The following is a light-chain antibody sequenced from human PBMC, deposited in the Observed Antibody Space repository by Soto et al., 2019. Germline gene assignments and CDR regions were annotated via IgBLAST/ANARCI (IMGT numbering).Light chain of an antibody. Sequence: DIQMTQSPSSLSASVGDRVTITCRASQGIRNYLAWYQQKPGKVPKRLIYAASTLQSGVPSRFSGSGSGTDFTLTISSLQPEDVATYYCQKYNSFPLTFGGGTRVEIK. CDR3: QKYNSFPLT. CDR2: AAS. CDR1: QGIRNY. V-gene: IGKV1-27*01. J-gene: IGKJ4*01.